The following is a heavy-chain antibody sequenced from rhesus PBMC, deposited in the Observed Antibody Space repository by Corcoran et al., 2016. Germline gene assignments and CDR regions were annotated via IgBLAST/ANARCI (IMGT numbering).Heavy chain of an antibody. J-gene: IGHJ4*01. Sequence: QVQLQESGPGLVKPSETLSLTCAVSGYSIRSGYGWSWIRKPPWTGLEWIGYIGGSSGSTNYNPSLKSRVTISKDTSKNQFSLKLSSVTAADTAVYYCVRVRYSSWSGFDYWGQGVLVTVSS. D-gene: IGHD6-13*01. CDR1: GYSIRSGYG. CDR2: IGGSSGST. V-gene: IGHV4-127*01. CDR3: VRVRYSSWSGFDY.